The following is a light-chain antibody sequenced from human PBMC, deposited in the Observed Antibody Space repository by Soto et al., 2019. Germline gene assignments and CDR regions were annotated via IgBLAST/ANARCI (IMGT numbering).Light chain of an antibody. Sequence: QSALTQPASVSGSPGQSITISCTGTSSDVGGYNYVSWYQQHPGKAPKLMIYDVSNRPSGVSNRFSGSKSGNTASLTISGLQAEDEADYYCTSNTSSSTLFYASGPGTKVTVL. J-gene: IGLJ1*01. CDR1: SSDVGGYNY. CDR2: DVS. CDR3: TSNTSSSTLFYA. V-gene: IGLV2-14*01.